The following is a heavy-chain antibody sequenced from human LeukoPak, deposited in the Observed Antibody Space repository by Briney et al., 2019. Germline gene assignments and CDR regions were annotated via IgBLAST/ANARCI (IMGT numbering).Heavy chain of an antibody. J-gene: IGHJ6*02. D-gene: IGHD2-2*01. CDR3: ARACSSTSCQTYYYYGMDV. Sequence: SETLSLTCAVYGGSFSGYHWSWIRQPPGKGLEWIGEINHSGSTNYNPSLKSRVTISVDTSKNQFSLKLSSVTAADTAVYYCARACSSTSCQTYYYYGMDVWGQGTTVTVSS. CDR1: GGSFSGYH. CDR2: INHSGST. V-gene: IGHV4-34*01.